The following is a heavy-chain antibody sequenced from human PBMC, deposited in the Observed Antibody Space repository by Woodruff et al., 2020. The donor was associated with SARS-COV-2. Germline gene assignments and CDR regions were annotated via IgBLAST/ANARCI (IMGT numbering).Heavy chain of an antibody. CDR2: HDGSAK. D-gene: IGHD1-7*01. Sequence: HDGSAKNYVDSVNGRFTIFRDNAKNSLDLEMSSLRDEDTAVYHCVRGGGTFDYWGWGTLVTVSS. CDR3: VRGGGTFDY. J-gene: IGHJ4*02. V-gene: IGHV3-7*01.